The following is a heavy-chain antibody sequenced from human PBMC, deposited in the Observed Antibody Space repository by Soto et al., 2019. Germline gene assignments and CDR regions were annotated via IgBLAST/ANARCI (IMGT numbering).Heavy chain of an antibody. CDR3: ARFPNYYDTSGYAG. CDR2: IYYSGTT. J-gene: IGHJ4*02. CDR1: GASISSGGYY. V-gene: IGHV4-31*03. D-gene: IGHD3-22*01. Sequence: PSETLSLTCTVSGASISSGGYYWSWIRQHPGKGLEWIGYIYYSGTTYYNPSLKSRVTISVDTSKNLFSLKLSSVTAADTAVYYCARFPNYYDTSGYAGWGQGTLVTVSS.